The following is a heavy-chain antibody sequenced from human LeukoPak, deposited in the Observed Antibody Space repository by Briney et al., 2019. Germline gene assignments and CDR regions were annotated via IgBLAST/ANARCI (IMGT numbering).Heavy chain of an antibody. CDR3: ARGGSRPLYYYYYGMDV. V-gene: IGHV3-53*01. CDR2: VYSGGST. CDR1: GFTVSSNY. D-gene: IGHD1-26*01. J-gene: IGHJ6*02. Sequence: GGSLRLSCAASGFTVSSNYMSWVRQAPGKGLEWVSVVYSGGSTYYADSVKGRFTISRDNSKNTLYLQMNSLRAEDTAVYYCARGGSRPLYYYYYGMDVWGQGTTVTVSS.